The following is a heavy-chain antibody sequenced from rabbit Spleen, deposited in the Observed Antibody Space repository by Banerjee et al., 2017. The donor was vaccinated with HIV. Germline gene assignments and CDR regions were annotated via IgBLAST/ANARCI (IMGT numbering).Heavy chain of an antibody. D-gene: IGHD1-1*01. CDR3: ARNYVNAFDP. Sequence: QEQLEESGGGLVKPEGSLTLTCKASGFSFSDKYWMCWVRQAPGKGLEWIACIYAGSSLITYYAIWTKARFTISMTATTTVTVEMASYTVAETTSYFCARNYVNAFDPWGQGTLVTVS. J-gene: IGHJ2*01. CDR2: IYAGSSLIT. CDR1: GFSFSDKYW. V-gene: IGHV1S45*01.